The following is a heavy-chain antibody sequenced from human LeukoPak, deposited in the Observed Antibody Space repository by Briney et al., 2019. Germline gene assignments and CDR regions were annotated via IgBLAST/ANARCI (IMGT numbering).Heavy chain of an antibody. CDR3: ARSDCSSTSCRYYFDY. Sequence: GESLKISCKGSGYSFTSYWIGWVRQMPGKGLEWMGIIHPGDSDTRYSPSFQGQVTISADKSISTAYLQWSSLKASDTAMYYCARSDCSSTSCRYYFDYWGQGTLVTVSS. CDR1: GYSFTSYW. J-gene: IGHJ4*02. V-gene: IGHV5-51*01. D-gene: IGHD2-2*01. CDR2: IHPGDSDT.